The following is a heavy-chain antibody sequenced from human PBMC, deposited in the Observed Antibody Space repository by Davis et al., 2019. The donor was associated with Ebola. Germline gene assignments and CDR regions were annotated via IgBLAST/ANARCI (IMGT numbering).Heavy chain of an antibody. V-gene: IGHV4-30-4*01. CDR1: GGSISSGDYY. CDR2: IYYSGST. J-gene: IGHJ4*02. CDR3: ARGLTYYYDSSGYY. Sequence: LRLSCTVSGGSISSGDYYWSWIRQPPGKGLEWIGYIYYSGSTNYNPSLKSRVTISVDTSKNQFSLKLSSVTVADTAVYYCARGLTYYYDSSGYYWGQGTLVTVSS. D-gene: IGHD3-22*01.